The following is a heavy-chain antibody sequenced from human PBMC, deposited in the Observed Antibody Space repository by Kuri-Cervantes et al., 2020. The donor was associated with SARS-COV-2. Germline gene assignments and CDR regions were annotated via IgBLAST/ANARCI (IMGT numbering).Heavy chain of an antibody. CDR1: GFTFSNAW. J-gene: IGHJ4*02. CDR2: IKSKTDGGTT. D-gene: IGHD3-3*01. V-gene: IGHV3-15*01. CDR3: TTDLGMYYDFWSGYIGGPYFDY. Sequence: GESLKISCAASGFTFSNAWMSWVRQAPGKGLEWVGRIKSKTDGGTTDYAAPVKGRFTISRNDSKNTLYLQMNSLKTEDTAVYYCTTDLGMYYDFWSGYIGGPYFDYWGQGTLVTVSS.